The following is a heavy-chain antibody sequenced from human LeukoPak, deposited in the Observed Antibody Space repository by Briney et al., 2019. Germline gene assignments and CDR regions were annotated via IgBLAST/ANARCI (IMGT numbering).Heavy chain of an antibody. CDR1: GYSFTNTF. V-gene: IGHV5-51*01. J-gene: IGHJ4*02. CDR2: IYPGDWYT. D-gene: IGHD6-13*01. Sequence: ESLKISCKASGYSFTNTFIGWGRQMPGKGLEWMGIIYPGDWYTIYSPSFQGQVTISADKSITSAYLQWSSLKASDTAMYYCARPIAAAGTDLGYWGQGTLVTVPS. CDR3: ARPIAAAGTDLGY.